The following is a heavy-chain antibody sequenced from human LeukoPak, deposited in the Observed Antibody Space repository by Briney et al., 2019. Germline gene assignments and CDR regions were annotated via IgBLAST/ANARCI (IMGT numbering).Heavy chain of an antibody. J-gene: IGHJ5*01. V-gene: IGHV3-64*01. CDR2: ISYDGTGT. D-gene: IGHD6-19*01. Sequence: GGSLRLSCAASGFTFSSYAIHWVRRAPGKGLEYVSGISYDGTGTYYTNSVKGRFTISRDNSRNTLYLQMGSLRAEDMAVYYCARVGASGWFAYWGQGTLVTVSS. CDR1: GFTFSSYA. CDR3: ARVGASGWFAY.